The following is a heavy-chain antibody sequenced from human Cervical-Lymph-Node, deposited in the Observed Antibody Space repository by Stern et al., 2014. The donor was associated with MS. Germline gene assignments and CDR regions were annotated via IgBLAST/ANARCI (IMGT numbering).Heavy chain of an antibody. J-gene: IGHJ4*02. CDR2: IYPGASDT. CDR1: GYSFSFYW. V-gene: IGHV5-51*03. D-gene: IGHD1-26*01. CDR3: ARLTGIRPVGPPLDY. Sequence: EVQLVESGAEVKKPGESLRISCKAFGYSFSFYWIGWVRQMPGKGLEWMGVIYPGASDTRYSPSFEGHVTFSVDESLTTAYLQWSTLRASDTAIYYCARLTGIRPVGPPLDYLGQGTPVIVSS.